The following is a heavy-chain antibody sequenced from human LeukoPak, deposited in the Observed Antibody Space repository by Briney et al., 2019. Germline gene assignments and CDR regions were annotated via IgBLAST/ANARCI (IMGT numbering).Heavy chain of an antibody. CDR3: ARRMTRDYFYMDV. J-gene: IGHJ6*03. CDR2: LYSDYST. Sequence: GGSLRLSCAASGFTVSSNYMSWVRQAPGKGLEWVSVLYSDYSTYYADSVKGRFTISRDNSKNTLYLQMNSLRAEDTAVYYCARRMTRDYFYMDVWGKGTTVTISS. CDR1: GFTVSSNY. V-gene: IGHV3-53*01.